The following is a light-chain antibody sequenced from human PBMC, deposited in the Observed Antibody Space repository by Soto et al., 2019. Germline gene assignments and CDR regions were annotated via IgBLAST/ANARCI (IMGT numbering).Light chain of an antibody. Sequence: DIQMTQSPSTLSASVGARVTITCRASQSISSWLAGYQQKPGKASKLLIYDASSLESGVPSRFSGSGSGTEFTLTLSSRQPDDFATYYCQQYNSYRYTFGQGTKLEIK. CDR1: QSISSW. CDR3: QQYNSYRYT. J-gene: IGKJ2*01. V-gene: IGKV1-5*01. CDR2: DAS.